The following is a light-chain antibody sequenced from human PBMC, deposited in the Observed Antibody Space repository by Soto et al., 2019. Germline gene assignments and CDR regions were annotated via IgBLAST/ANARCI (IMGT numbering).Light chain of an antibody. CDR3: QQYGGSPPKYT. V-gene: IGKV3-20*01. CDR2: DAS. Sequence: EIVLTQSPGTLSLSPGERAALSCRASQSVSSTSLAWYQQKPGQAPRLLIYDASSRATDIPERFSGSGSGTDFTLTISRLEPEDFAVYYCQQYGGSPPKYTFGQGTKLEIK. J-gene: IGKJ2*01. CDR1: QSVSSTS.